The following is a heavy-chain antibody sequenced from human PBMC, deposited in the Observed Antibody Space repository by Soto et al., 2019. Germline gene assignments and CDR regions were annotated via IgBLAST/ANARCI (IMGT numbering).Heavy chain of an antibody. CDR2: ISTYNQNT. V-gene: IGHV1-18*01. CDR3: SRVVPQGLHYYDRSGYSWAFDI. J-gene: IGHJ3*02. Sequence: QVQLVQSGAEVKRPGASVKVSCKSSGYIFTNYVISWVRQAPGHGLEWMGWISTYNQNTNYAQKLQGRVTMTTEPSTDKAYLEPRSLRSDDTAVYYWSRVVPQGLHYYDRSGYSWAFDIWGQGTMVTVSS. CDR1: GYIFTNYV. D-gene: IGHD3-22*01.